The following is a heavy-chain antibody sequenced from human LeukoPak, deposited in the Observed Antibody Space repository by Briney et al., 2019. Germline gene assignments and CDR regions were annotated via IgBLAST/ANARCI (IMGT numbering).Heavy chain of an antibody. Sequence: GGSLRLSCAASGFTFSSYAMSWVRQAPGKGLEWVSAISGSGGSTYYADSVKGWFTISRDNSKNTLYLQMNSLRAEDTAVYYCAGSMVVTPGGAFDIWGQGTMVTVSS. J-gene: IGHJ3*02. CDR1: GFTFSSYA. D-gene: IGHD4-23*01. CDR3: AGSMVVTPGGAFDI. V-gene: IGHV3-23*01. CDR2: ISGSGGST.